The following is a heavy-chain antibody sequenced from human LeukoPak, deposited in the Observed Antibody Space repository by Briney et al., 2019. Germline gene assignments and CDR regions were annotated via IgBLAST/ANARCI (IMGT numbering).Heavy chain of an antibody. CDR2: INHSGST. Sequence: SEALSLTCAVYGGSFSGYYWSWIRQPPGKGLEWIGEINHSGSTNYNPSLKSRVTISVDTSKNQFSLKLSSVTAADTAVYYCARAEIKLYYPRRYYFDYWGQGTLVTVSS. J-gene: IGHJ4*02. V-gene: IGHV4-34*01. CDR3: ARAEIKLYYPRRYYFDY. D-gene: IGHD3-16*02. CDR1: GGSFSGYY.